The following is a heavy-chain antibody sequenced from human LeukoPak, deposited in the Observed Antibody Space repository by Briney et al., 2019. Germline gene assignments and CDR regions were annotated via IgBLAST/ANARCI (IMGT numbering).Heavy chain of an antibody. D-gene: IGHD2-2*01. V-gene: IGHV1-46*01. CDR2: INPSGGST. Sequence: ASVKVSCKASGYTFTSYGISWVRQAPGQGLEWMGIINPSGGSTSYAQKFQGRVTMTRGTSTSTVYMELSSLRSEDTAVYYCARGVYRVVVPAAIGYWGQGTLVTVSS. CDR3: ARGVYRVVVPAAIGY. J-gene: IGHJ4*02. CDR1: GYTFTSYG.